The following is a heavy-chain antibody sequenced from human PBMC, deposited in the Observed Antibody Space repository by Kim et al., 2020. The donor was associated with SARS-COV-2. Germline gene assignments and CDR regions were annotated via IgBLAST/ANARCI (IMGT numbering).Heavy chain of an antibody. Sequence: GGSLRLSCAASGFTFSSYAMSWVRQAPGKGLEWVSAISGSGGSTYYADSVKGRFTISRDNSKNTLYLQMNSLRAEDKAVYYCAKDRGSTTDGYFDYWGQGTLVTVSS. CDR3: AKDRGSTTDGYFDY. D-gene: IGHD1-1*01. CDR1: GFTFSSYA. CDR2: ISGSGGST. J-gene: IGHJ4*02. V-gene: IGHV3-23*01.